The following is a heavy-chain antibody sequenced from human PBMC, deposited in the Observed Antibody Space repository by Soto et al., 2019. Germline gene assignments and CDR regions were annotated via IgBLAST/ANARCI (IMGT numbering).Heavy chain of an antibody. CDR1: GGSISSSDYH. J-gene: IGHJ4*02. CDR2: IYHSGST. CDR3: TRATYSGSPSDH. Sequence: QLQLQESGPGLVKPSETLSLTCTVSGGSISSSDYHWDWIRQTPGKGLEWIGAIYHSGSTNYNPSLRSRDTISVDTSKAQFPLRLSSVTAADTALYYCTRATYSGSPSDHWGPGTLVTVSS. V-gene: IGHV4-39*01. D-gene: IGHD1-26*01.